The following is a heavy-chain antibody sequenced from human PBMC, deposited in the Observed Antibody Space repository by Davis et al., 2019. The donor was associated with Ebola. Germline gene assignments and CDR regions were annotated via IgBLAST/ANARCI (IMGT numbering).Heavy chain of an antibody. CDR3: ARGDPAYYYDSSGYYLTNDAFDI. V-gene: IGHV3-53*04. Sequence: GGSLRLSCAASGFIVSSNYMSWVRQAPGKGLEWVSVIYSGGSTYYADSVKGRFTISRHNSKNTLYLQMNSLRAEDTAVYYCARGDPAYYYDSSGYYLTNDAFDIWGQGTMVTVSS. D-gene: IGHD3-22*01. J-gene: IGHJ3*02. CDR2: IYSGGST. CDR1: GFIVSSNY.